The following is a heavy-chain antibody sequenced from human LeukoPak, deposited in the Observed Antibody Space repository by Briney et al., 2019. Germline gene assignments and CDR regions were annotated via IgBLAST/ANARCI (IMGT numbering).Heavy chain of an antibody. D-gene: IGHD4-17*01. CDR1: GLTFSSYS. Sequence: GGSLRLSCAASGLTFSSYSMNWVRQAPGKGLEWVSSISSRSSYIYYADSVKGRFTISRDNSKNTLYLQMSSLRAEDTAVHHCAKDPNGDYIGAFDSWGQGTMVTVSS. J-gene: IGHJ3*01. V-gene: IGHV3-21*04. CDR2: ISSRSSYI. CDR3: AKDPNGDYIGAFDS.